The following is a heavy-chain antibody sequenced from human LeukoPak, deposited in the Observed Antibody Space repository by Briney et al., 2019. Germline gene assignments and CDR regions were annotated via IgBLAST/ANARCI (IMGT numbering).Heavy chain of an antibody. CDR2: IIPILGIA. D-gene: IGHD2-8*02. J-gene: IGHJ6*02. V-gene: IGHV1-69*04. CDR3: ATDYWWYYYYGMDV. Sequence: ASVTVSCTASGCTFSSYAISWVRQAPGQGLEWMGRIIPILGIANYAQKFQGRVTITADKSTSTAYMELSSLRSEDTAVYYCATDYWWYYYYGMDVWGQGTTVTVSS. CDR1: GCTFSSYA.